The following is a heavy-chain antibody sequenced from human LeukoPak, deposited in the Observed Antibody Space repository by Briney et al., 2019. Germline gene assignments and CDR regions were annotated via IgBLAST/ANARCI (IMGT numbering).Heavy chain of an antibody. CDR3: FGSGSYENWFDP. CDR1: GGTFSSYA. V-gene: IGHV1-69*04. D-gene: IGHD3-10*01. Sequence: ASVKVSCKASGGTFSSYAISWVRQAPGQGLEWMGRIIPILGIANYAQKFQGRVTITADKSTSTAYMELSSLRSEDTAVYYCFGSGSYENWFDPWGQGTLVTVSS. CDR2: IIPILGIA. J-gene: IGHJ5*02.